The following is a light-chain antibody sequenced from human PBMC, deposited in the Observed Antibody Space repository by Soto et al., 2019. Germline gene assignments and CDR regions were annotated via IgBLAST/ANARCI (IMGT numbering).Light chain of an antibody. CDR3: QSYDVSTVV. J-gene: IGLJ2*01. V-gene: IGLV6-57*01. CDR2: QDN. Sequence: NFMLTQPHSVSQSLGKTVTMSCSRSSGGIASNYVQWYQQRPGRSPTALIYQDNQRPSGVPDRFSGSIDSSSNSASLTISGLKTEDEADYYCQSYDVSTVVFGGGTKLTVL. CDR1: SGGIASNY.